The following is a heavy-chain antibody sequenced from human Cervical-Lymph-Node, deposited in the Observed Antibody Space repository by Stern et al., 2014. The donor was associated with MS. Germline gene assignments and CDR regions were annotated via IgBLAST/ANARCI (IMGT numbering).Heavy chain of an antibody. J-gene: IGHJ1*01. D-gene: IGHD4-17*01. V-gene: IGHV1-46*03. CDR2: FNPTDGRT. Sequence: VQLVESGSEVKKPWASVKVSCTASGDTFASYPIHWRRQAPGHGFVWMGIFNPTDGRTTYAQTFKGRVTLTRDTSTRTVYMELSSLRTEDTAMYFCANPLPYANWGQGTRVTVSS. CDR1: GDTFASYP. CDR3: ANPLPYAN.